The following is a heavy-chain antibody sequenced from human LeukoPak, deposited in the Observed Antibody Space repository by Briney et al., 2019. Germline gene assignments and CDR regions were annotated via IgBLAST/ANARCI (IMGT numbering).Heavy chain of an antibody. Sequence: ASVKVSCKASGYTFTSNGISWVRQAPGQGLEWMGWISAYNGNTNYAQKLQGRVTMTTDTSTSTAYMELRSLRSDDTAVYYCARDEGLRYFGIEDPWGQGTLVTVSS. D-gene: IGHD3-9*01. CDR1: GYTFTSNG. V-gene: IGHV1-18*01. CDR3: ARDEGLRYFGIEDP. J-gene: IGHJ5*02. CDR2: ISAYNGNT.